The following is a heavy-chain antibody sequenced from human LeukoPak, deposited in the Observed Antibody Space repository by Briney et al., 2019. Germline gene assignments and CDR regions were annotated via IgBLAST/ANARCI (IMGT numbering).Heavy chain of an antibody. CDR1: GYTFTTYG. J-gene: IGHJ4*02. V-gene: IGHV1-18*04. Sequence: ASVKVSCKTSGYTFTTYGVSWVRQAPGQGLEWMGWISTYNGNTNYAQELQGRVTMTTDTSTSTVYMELGSLRSDDTAVYYCARSSSSSWYVFDYWGQGTLVTVSS. CDR2: ISTYNGNT. CDR3: ARSSSSSWYVFDY. D-gene: IGHD6-13*01.